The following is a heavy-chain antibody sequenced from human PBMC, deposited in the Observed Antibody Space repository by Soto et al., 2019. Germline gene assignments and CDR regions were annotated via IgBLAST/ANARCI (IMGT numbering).Heavy chain of an antibody. V-gene: IGHV1-2*02. CDR1: GYTFTGYY. J-gene: IGHJ4*02. CDR3: ARAQGYSSSWEASGGTNRFDY. D-gene: IGHD6-13*01. Sequence: QVQLVQSGAEVKKPGASVKVSCKASGYTFTGYYMHWVRQAPGQGLEWMGWINPNSGGTNYAQKFQGRVTMTRDTSISTAYMELSRLRSDDTAVYYCARAQGYSSSWEASGGTNRFDYWGQGTLVTVSS. CDR2: INPNSGGT.